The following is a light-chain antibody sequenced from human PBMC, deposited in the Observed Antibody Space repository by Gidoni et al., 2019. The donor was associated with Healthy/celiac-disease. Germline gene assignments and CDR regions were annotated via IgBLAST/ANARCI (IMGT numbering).Light chain of an antibody. CDR3: QQYGSSPVT. Sequence: DIVLTQSPGTLSLSPGERATLSCRASQSVSSSYLAWYQQTPGQAPRLLIYGASSRATGLPYRFSGRGSGTDCTLTISRLEPEDFAVYYCQQYGSSPVTFGQGTKLEIK. CDR2: GAS. CDR1: QSVSSSY. J-gene: IGKJ2*01. V-gene: IGKV3-20*01.